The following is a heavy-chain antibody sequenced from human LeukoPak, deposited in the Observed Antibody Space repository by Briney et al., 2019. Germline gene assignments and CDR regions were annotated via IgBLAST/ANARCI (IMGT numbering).Heavy chain of an antibody. D-gene: IGHD3-3*01. Sequence: SETLSLTCTVSGGSISSYYWSWIRQPAGKGLEWIGRIYTSGSTNYNPSLKSRVTMSVDTSKHQFSLKLSSMTAADTAVYYCARVTTIFGVPPYYYYYMDVWGKGTTVTVSS. CDR3: ARVTTIFGVPPYYYYYMDV. CDR1: GGSISSYY. V-gene: IGHV4-4*07. J-gene: IGHJ6*03. CDR2: IYTSGST.